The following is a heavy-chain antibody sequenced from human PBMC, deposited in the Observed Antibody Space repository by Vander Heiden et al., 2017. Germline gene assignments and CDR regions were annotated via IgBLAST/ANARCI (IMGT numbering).Heavy chain of an antibody. CDR3: GRLCSLKVSDAFDI. D-gene: IGHD6-13*01. Sequence: EVQLVQSGAEVKKPGESLKISCKGPGYSFTGYWIGWVRQMPGKGLEWMGIIYPGDSDTRYSPAFQGQVTISADKSISTAHLQWSSLKAPDTAMDYCGRLCSLKVSDAFDIWGEGPM. J-gene: IGHJ3*02. CDR2: IYPGDSDT. V-gene: IGHV5-51*01. CDR1: GYSFTGYW.